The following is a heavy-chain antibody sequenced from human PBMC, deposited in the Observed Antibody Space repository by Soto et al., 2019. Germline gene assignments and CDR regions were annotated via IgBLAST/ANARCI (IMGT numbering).Heavy chain of an antibody. J-gene: IGHJ4*02. CDR1: GGSFSGYY. CDR2: INHSGST. V-gene: IGHV4-34*01. CDR3: ARSDYVWGSYRRNPYYFDY. Sequence: QVQLQQWGAGLLKPSETLSLTCAVYGGSFSGYYWSWIRQPPGKGLEWIGEINHSGSTNYNPSLKSRVTISVDTSKNQFSLKLSSVTAADTAVYYCARSDYVWGSYRRNPYYFDYWGQGTLVTVSS. D-gene: IGHD3-16*02.